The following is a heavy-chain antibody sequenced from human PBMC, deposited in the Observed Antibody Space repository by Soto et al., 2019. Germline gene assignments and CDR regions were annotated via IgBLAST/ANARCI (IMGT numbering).Heavy chain of an antibody. V-gene: IGHV4-34*01. Sequence: QVQLQQWGAGLLKPSETLSLTCAVYGGSFSGYYWSWIRQPPGKGLEWIGEINHSGSTNYNPSLKGRVTIAVDTSKNQFSLKLSSGTAADTAVYYCARGGYWSSTSCYRAYYYYYGMDGGGQGTTVTVSS. D-gene: IGHD2-2*01. CDR1: GGSFSGYY. J-gene: IGHJ6*02. CDR3: ARGGYWSSTSCYRAYYYYYGMDG. CDR2: INHSGST.